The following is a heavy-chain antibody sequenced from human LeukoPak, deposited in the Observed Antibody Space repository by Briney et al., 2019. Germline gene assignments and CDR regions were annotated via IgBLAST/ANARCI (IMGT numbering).Heavy chain of an antibody. V-gene: IGHV4-4*02. J-gene: IGHJ6*02. CDR1: GGSITSVNL. CDR2: MYLSGTT. CDR3: ARRTSGILNYDFWSGYYGYYYYYYGMDV. D-gene: IGHD3-3*01. Sequence: SGTLSLTCAVSGGSITSVNLWAWVRPPPGKGLEWVGEMYLSGTTTCNPSLRGRATISLDRSKNQVSLRLNSVTAADTAVYYCARRTSGILNYDFWSGYYGYYYYYYGMDVWGQGTTVTVSS.